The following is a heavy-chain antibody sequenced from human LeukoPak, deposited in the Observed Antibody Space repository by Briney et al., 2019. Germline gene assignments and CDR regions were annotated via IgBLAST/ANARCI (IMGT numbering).Heavy chain of an antibody. CDR1: GFTFSTYA. V-gene: IGHV3-23*01. J-gene: IGHJ4*02. Sequence: GGSLRLSCAASGFTFSTYAMIWVRQAPGKGLEWVSAISGSGGSTYYADSVKGRFTISRDNSKNTLYLQMNSLRAEDTAVYYCAKAQIFDSSSWTGFDYWGQGTLVTVSS. CDR2: ISGSGGST. CDR3: AKAQIFDSSSWTGFDY. D-gene: IGHD6-13*01.